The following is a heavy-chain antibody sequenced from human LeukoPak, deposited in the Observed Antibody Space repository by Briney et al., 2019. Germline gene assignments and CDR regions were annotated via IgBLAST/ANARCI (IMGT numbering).Heavy chain of an antibody. CDR1: GYTFTSYY. Sequence: ASGKVSCKASGYTFTSYYIHLVRQAPGQGVEWMAIINPSDGSTTNSQKFQGRVTMTRDTSTSTVYMELSGLRSEDTAPYYCARIRDGYNDAYDIWGQGTMVTVSS. D-gene: IGHD5-24*01. J-gene: IGHJ3*02. CDR3: ARIRDGYNDAYDI. V-gene: IGHV1-46*01. CDR2: INPSDGST.